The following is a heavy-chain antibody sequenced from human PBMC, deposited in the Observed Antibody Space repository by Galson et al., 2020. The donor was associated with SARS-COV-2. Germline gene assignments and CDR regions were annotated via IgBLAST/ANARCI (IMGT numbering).Heavy chain of an antibody. V-gene: IGHV4-30-4*02. CDR1: VCPISSDDYY. Sequence: SDTLSLTCTVPVCPISSDDYYWSGSRQLPGKCLVWSGYIYYSGGTYYNPSLKSRVTISVDTSKNQFSLKLTSVTAADTAMYYCARDTNGDRFFGIWGQGTMVTVSS. CDR3: ARDTNGDRFFGI. D-gene: IGHD4-17*01. J-gene: IGHJ3*02. CDR2: IYYSGGT.